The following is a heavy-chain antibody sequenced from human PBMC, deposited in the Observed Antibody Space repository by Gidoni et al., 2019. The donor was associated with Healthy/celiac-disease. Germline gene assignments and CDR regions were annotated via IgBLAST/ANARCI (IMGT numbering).Heavy chain of an antibody. CDR3: ARDLFPRIRAFDI. CDR1: GGSISSGSYY. Sequence: QVQLQESGPGLVKPSQTLSLTCTVSGGSISSGSYYWSWIRQPAGKGLEWIGRIYTSGSTNYNPSRKSRVTISVDTSKNQFSLKLSSVTAADTAVYYCARDLFPRIRAFDIWGQGTMVTVSS. CDR2: IYTSGST. V-gene: IGHV4-61*02. D-gene: IGHD2-21*01. J-gene: IGHJ3*02.